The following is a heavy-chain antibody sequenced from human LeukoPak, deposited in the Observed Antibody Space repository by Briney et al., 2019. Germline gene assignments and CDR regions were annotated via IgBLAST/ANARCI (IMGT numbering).Heavy chain of an antibody. J-gene: IGHJ4*02. V-gene: IGHV4-30-4*01. CDR1: GGSISSGDYY. CDR3: ARDAGGIVGATNFDY. D-gene: IGHD1-26*01. CDR2: IYYSGST. Sequence: SQTLSLTCTVSGGSISSGDYYWSWIRQPPGTGLEWIGYIYYSGSTYYNPSLKSRVTISVDTSKNQFSLKLSSVTAADTAVYYCARDAGGIVGATNFDYWGQGTLVTVSS.